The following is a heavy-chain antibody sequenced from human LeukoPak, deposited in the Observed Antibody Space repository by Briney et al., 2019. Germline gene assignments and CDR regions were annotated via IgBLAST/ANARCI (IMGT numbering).Heavy chain of an antibody. CDR1: GFTFTSSA. V-gene: IGHV1-58*02. Sequence: TSVKVSCKASGFTFTSSAMQWVRQARGQRLEWIGWIVVGSGNTNYAQKFQERVTMTRDTSISTAYMELSRLRSDDTAVYYCARMAIVVVPAANNWFDPWGQGTLVTVSS. CDR3: ARMAIVVVPAANNWFDP. CDR2: IVVGSGNT. J-gene: IGHJ5*02. D-gene: IGHD2-2*03.